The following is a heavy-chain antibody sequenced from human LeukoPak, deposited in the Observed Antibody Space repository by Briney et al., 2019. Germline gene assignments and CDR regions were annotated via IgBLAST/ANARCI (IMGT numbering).Heavy chain of an antibody. D-gene: IGHD5-18*01. CDR3: ARARSSYGYGDAFDI. Sequence: GGSLRLSCAASGFTFSTYAMHWVRQAPGRGLEWVAVISYDGSSKYYADSVKGRFTISRDNSKNTLYLQMNSLRAEDTAVYYCARARSSYGYGDAFDIWGQGTMVTVSS. CDR2: ISYDGSSK. V-gene: IGHV3-30*04. CDR1: GFTFSTYA. J-gene: IGHJ3*02.